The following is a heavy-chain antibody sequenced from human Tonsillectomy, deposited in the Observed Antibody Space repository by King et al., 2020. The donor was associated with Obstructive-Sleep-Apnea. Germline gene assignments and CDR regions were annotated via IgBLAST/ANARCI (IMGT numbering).Heavy chain of an antibody. CDR1: GYSFTSYW. J-gene: IGHJ4*02. D-gene: IGHD3-22*01. V-gene: IGHV5-51*01. CDR2: IYSGDSDT. Sequence: EVQLVQSGAEVKKPGESLKISCKGSGYSFTSYWIAWVRQVPGKGLEWMGIIYSGDSDTRYSPSFRGHVTISADKSSSTAYLQWSSLKASDTAMYYCARPAGDSSAYIDYWGQGTLVTVSS. CDR3: ARPAGDSSAYIDY.